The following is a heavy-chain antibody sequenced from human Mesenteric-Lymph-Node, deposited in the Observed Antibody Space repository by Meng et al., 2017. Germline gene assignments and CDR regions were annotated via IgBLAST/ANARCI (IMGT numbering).Heavy chain of an antibody. CDR3: ARAVSSSSVWSRFGVGEGLYYYYGMEV. D-gene: IGHD6-6*01. Sequence: GESLKISCAASGFVFGASVIHWVRQATGKGLEWVSAIGTAGDTYYPGSVKGRFTISRENAKNSLYLQMNSLRAGDTAVYYCARAVSSSSVWSRFGVGEGLYYYYGMEVWGQGTRVTVSS. CDR1: GFVFGASV. V-gene: IGHV3-13*01. CDR2: IGTAGDT. J-gene: IGHJ6*02.